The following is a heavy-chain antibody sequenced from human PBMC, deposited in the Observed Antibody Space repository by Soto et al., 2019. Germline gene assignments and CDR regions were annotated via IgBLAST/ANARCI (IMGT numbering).Heavy chain of an antibody. D-gene: IGHD3-10*01. CDR2: IFFTGAT. CDR3: AGARSDGAGSSLGRRLDV. V-gene: IGHV4-61*01. J-gene: IGHJ6*02. Sequence: QVQLQESGPGLVKPSGTLSLICIVSGDSVTFGHHYWSWIRQPPGKGLEWIGQIFFTGATNYSPSIKTRVPKSVDSPSTQFSLNLTSVTAADSAIYYCAGARSDGAGSSLGRRLDVWGQGTTVTVSS. CDR1: GDSVTFGHHY.